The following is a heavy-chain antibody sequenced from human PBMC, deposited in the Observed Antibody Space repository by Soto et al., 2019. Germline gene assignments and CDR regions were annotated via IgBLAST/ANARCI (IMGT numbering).Heavy chain of an antibody. D-gene: IGHD4-4*01. V-gene: IGHV3-30*18. J-gene: IGHJ6*03. CDR1: GFTFSSYG. CDR2: ISYDGSNK. CDR3: AKDLPYRTTEYYYYYMDV. Sequence: QVQLVESGGGVVQPGRSLRLSCAASGFTFSSYGMHWVRQAPGKGLEWVAVISYDGSNKYYADSVKGRFTISRDNSKNRLYLQMNSLRAEDTAVYYCAKDLPYRTTEYYYYYMDVWGKGTTVTVSS.